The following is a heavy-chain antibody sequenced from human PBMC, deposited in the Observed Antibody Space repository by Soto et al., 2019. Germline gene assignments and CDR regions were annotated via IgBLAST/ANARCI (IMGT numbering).Heavy chain of an antibody. J-gene: IGHJ4*02. V-gene: IGHV3-23*01. CDR2: ISGSGGST. CDR1: GFTFSSYA. CDR3: AKDCSLPLGLLWFGELLSYFDY. D-gene: IGHD3-10*01. Sequence: GGSLRLSCAASGFTFSSYAMSWVRQAPGKGLEWVSAISGSGGSTYYADSVKGRFTISRDNSKNTLYLQMNSLRAEDTAVYYCAKDCSLPLGLLWFGELLSYFDYWGQGTLVTVSS.